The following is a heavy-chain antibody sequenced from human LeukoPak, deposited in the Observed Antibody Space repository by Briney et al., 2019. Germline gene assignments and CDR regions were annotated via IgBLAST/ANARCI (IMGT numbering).Heavy chain of an antibody. D-gene: IGHD6-6*01. J-gene: IGHJ4*02. Sequence: SSETLSLTCTVSGGSISSGGYYWSWIRQPPGKGLEWIGYIYHSGSTYYNPSLKSRVTIPVDRSKNQFSLKLSSVTAADTAVYYCARDQAARGLGSPWGQGTLVTVSS. CDR2: IYHSGST. V-gene: IGHV4-30-2*01. CDR3: ARDQAARGLGSP. CDR1: GGSISSGGYY.